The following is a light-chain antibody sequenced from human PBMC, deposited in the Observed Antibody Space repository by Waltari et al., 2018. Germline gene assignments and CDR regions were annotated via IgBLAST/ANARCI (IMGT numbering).Light chain of an antibody. Sequence: DIQMTQSPSTLSASVGARVTVSCRASLSVGTWLAWYQQKPGKAPKLLIYMASTLESGVPSRFSGSGSGTEFTLTISSLQPDDFATYSCQQYSSFSTFGQGTKL. CDR3: QQYSSFST. CDR1: LSVGTW. J-gene: IGKJ2*01. CDR2: MAS. V-gene: IGKV1-5*03.